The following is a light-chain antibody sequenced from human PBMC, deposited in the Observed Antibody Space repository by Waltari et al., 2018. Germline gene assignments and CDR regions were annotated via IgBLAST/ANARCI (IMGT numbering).Light chain of an antibody. CDR1: QDIRSW. J-gene: IGKJ3*01. CDR2: GAS. V-gene: IGKV1-12*01. Sequence: DIQMTQSPSSVYASVGDRVTITCRASQDIRSWLAWYQQRPGKAPKLLIYGASSLPSGVPSRFSGSGSGTDFTLTISGLQPVDFATYYCQQAHTFPPTFGPGTKVHIQ. CDR3: QQAHTFPPT.